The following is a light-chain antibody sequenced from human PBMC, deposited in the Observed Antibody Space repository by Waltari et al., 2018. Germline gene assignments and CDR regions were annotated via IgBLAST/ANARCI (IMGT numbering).Light chain of an antibody. CDR1: SSDIGSFNL. CDR2: EVS. CDR3: CSYAGTIPFV. Sequence: QSALTQTASVSGSPGQSITISCTGTSSDIGSFNLVSWYQQHPGKAPKLMIYEVSQRPSGVSNRFSGSKSANTASLTISGLQAEDEADYYYCSYAGTIPFVFGTGTKVTVL. J-gene: IGLJ1*01. V-gene: IGLV2-23*02.